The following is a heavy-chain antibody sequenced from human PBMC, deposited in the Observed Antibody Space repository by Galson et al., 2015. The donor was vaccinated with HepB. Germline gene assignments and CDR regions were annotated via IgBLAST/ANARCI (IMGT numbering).Heavy chain of an antibody. Sequence: PALVKPTQTLTLTCTFSGFSLSTSGMCVSWIRQPPGKALEWLALIDWDDDKYYSTSLKTRLTISKDTSKNQVVLTMTNMDPVDTATYYCARNLIAAAGHDAFDIWGQGTMVTVSS. CDR1: GFSLSTSGMC. CDR2: IDWDDDK. CDR3: ARNLIAAAGHDAFDI. J-gene: IGHJ3*02. V-gene: IGHV2-70*01. D-gene: IGHD6-13*01.